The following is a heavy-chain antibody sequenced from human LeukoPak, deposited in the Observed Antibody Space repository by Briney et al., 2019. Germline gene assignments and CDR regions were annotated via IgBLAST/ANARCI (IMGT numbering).Heavy chain of an antibody. Sequence: SETLSLTCTVSGGSISSSSYYWSWIRQPPGKGLEWIGEINHSGSTNYNPSLKSRVTISVDTSKNQFSLRLNSVTAADTAMYYCAKSGGYGLIDYWGQGTLVTVSS. CDR2: INHSGST. CDR3: AKSGGYGLIDY. D-gene: IGHD1-26*01. V-gene: IGHV4-39*07. J-gene: IGHJ4*02. CDR1: GGSISSSSYY.